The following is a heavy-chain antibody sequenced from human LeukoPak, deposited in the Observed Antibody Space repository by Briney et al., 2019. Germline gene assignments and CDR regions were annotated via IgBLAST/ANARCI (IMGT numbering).Heavy chain of an antibody. D-gene: IGHD2-2*01. J-gene: IGHJ4*02. CDR2: ISSSSSTI. V-gene: IGHV3-48*01. CDR3: ARERCSSTSCSNYFDY. Sequence: GGSLRLSCPASGFTFSSYSMNWVRQAPGKGLEWVSYISSSSSTIYYADSVKGRFTISRDNAKNSLYLQMNSLRAEDTAVYYCARERCSSTSCSNYFDYWGQGTLVTVSS. CDR1: GFTFSSYS.